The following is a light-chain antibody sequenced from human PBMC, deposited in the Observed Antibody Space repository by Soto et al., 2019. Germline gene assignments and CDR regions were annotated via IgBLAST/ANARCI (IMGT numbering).Light chain of an antibody. CDR3: QTWGTGIHV. Sequence: QPVLTQSPSASASLGASVKLTCTLSSGHSSYAIAWHQQQPEKGPRYLMKLNSDGSHSRGDGIPDRFSGSSSGAERYLTISSLQSEDEAAYYCQTWGTGIHVFGTGTKLTAL. CDR2: LNSDGSH. J-gene: IGLJ1*01. CDR1: SGHSSYA. V-gene: IGLV4-69*01.